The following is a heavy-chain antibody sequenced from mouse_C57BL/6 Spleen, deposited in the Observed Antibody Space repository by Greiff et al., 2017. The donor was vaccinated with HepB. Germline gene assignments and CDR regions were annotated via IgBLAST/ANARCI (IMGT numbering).Heavy chain of an antibody. Sequence: EVQLVESGGGLVKPGGSLKLSCAASGFTFSDYGMHWVRQAPEKGLEWVAYISSGSSTIYYADKVKGRFTISRDNAKNTLFLQMTSLRSEDTAMYYCARPYYGSSSYYYAMDYWGQGTSVTVSS. CDR2: ISSGSSTI. CDR1: GFTFSDYG. V-gene: IGHV5-17*01. D-gene: IGHD1-1*01. CDR3: ARPYYGSSSYYYAMDY. J-gene: IGHJ4*01.